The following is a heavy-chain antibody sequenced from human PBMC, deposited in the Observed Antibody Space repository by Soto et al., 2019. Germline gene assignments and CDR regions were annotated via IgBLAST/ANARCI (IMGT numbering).Heavy chain of an antibody. CDR2: MYYSGST. V-gene: IGHV4-39*01. J-gene: IGHJ5*02. CDR3: AGLITATEWVDP. D-gene: IGHD6-13*01. CDR1: GGSISSSRYY. Sequence: QLQVQESGPGLVKPSETLSLTCTVSGGSISSSRYYWGWIRQPPGKGLEWIGNMYYSGSTYYNPFLKSRVTISVDTSKNQFSLRLSSVTAADTAVYYCAGLITATEWVDPWGQGTRVTVSS.